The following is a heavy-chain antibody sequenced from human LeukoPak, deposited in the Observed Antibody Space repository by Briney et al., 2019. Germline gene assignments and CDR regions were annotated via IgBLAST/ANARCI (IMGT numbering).Heavy chain of an antibody. CDR2: SYYSGST. CDR1: GGSITSTTYY. Sequence: SETLSLTCTLSGGSITSTTYYWGWIRQPPGKGLEWIGSSYYSGSTNYNPSLKSRVTISVDTSKNQFSLKLSSVTAADTAVYYCASLYSSGWYKYPDYWGQGTLVTVSS. D-gene: IGHD6-19*01. J-gene: IGHJ4*02. V-gene: IGHV4-39*07. CDR3: ASLYSSGWYKYPDY.